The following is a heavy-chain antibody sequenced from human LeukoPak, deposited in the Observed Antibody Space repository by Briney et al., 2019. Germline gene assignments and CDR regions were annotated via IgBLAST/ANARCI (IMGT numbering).Heavy chain of an antibody. Sequence: SETLSLTCTVSGGSLSSSSYYWGWIRQPPGKGLEWVGSIYYSGSTYYNPSLKSRVTISGDTSKNQFSLKLSSETAADTAGLYCAREYYDSSGYDDAFDIWGQRTMVTVSS. CDR2: IYYSGST. D-gene: IGHD3-22*01. CDR1: GGSLSSSSYY. CDR3: AREYYDSSGYDDAFDI. J-gene: IGHJ3*02. V-gene: IGHV4-39*07.